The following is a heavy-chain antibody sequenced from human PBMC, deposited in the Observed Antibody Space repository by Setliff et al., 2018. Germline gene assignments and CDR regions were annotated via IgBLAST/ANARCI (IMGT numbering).Heavy chain of an antibody. D-gene: IGHD2-8*01. CDR3: ARGHCTTISCFLDH. CDR1: GGSISSYY. V-gene: IGHV3-9*01. Sequence: LSLTCTVSGGSISSYYWSWIRQPPGKGLEWVSGIRAGSDNIAYADSVKGRFTISRDNAKNSLYLQLDSLRPDDTAFYYCARGHCTTISCFLDHWGQGIMVTVSS. CDR2: IRAGSDNI. J-gene: IGHJ4*02.